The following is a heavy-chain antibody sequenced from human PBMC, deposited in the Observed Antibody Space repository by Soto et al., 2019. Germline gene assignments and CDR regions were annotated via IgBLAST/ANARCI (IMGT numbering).Heavy chain of an antibody. Sequence: EVQLVESGGGLVQPGESQRLSCAASGFTFSYYWMHWVRQAPGKGLVWVSRIHSDGSSTTYADSVKGRFTITRDNARNTVYLQMNSLRVEDTAVYYCATGDPGAFDLLGQGTVVTVSS. CDR1: GFTFSYYW. CDR3: ATGDPGAFDL. J-gene: IGHJ3*01. D-gene: IGHD7-27*01. CDR2: IHSDGSST. V-gene: IGHV3-74*01.